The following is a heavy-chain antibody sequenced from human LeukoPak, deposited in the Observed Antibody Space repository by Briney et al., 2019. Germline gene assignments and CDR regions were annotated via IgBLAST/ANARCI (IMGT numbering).Heavy chain of an antibody. CDR1: GYSFTSYW. V-gene: IGHV5-10-1*01. CDR2: IDPSDSYT. D-gene: IGHD3-10*01. J-gene: IGHJ4*02. CDR3: ARWVMVREPFDY. Sequence: GESQKISCKGSGYSFTSYWISWVRQMPGKGLEWMGRIDPSDSYTNYSPSFQGHVTISADKSISTAYLQWSSLKASDTAMYYCARWVMVREPFDYWGQGTLVTVSS.